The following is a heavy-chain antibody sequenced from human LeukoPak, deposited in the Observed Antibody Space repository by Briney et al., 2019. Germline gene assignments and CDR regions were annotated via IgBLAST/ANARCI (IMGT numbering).Heavy chain of an antibody. D-gene: IGHD6-19*01. CDR1: GVSISSYY. J-gene: IGHJ4*02. CDR3: ARAVAVAGTLDY. V-gene: IGHV4-59*08. Sequence: AETLSLTCTASGVSISSYYCSWIRQPPGKGLEWIGYIYYSGSTNYNPSLQSRVTIPVDPSKNQFSLKPRSVPAADTAVYYCARAVAVAGTLDYWGQGTLVTVSS. CDR2: IYYSGST.